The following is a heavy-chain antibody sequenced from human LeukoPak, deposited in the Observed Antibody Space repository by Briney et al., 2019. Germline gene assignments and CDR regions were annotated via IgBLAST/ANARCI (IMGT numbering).Heavy chain of an antibody. V-gene: IGHV3-21*06. CDR2: ISTSGDST. Sequence: SGGSLRLSCAASGFTFSSQNVNWARQAPGKGVEWVAYISTSGDSTKYADSVGGRFTISRDNSENSLFLLMNSLRVEDTAVYYCVKNGWLYYSGQGIL. CDR3: VKNGWLYY. CDR1: GFTFSSQN. J-gene: IGHJ4*02. D-gene: IGHD6-19*01.